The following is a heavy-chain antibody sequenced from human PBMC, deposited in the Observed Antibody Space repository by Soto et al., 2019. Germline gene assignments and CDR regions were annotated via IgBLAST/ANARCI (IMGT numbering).Heavy chain of an antibody. D-gene: IGHD6-19*01. CDR1: GYTFTSYD. Sequence: ASVKVSCKASGYTFTSYDINWVRQATGQGPEWMGWMNPDTGHTGSARKFRGRVSMTRNTSITTAYMELRSLRSDDTAIYYCARVGANNGWYFDSWGQGALVTVSS. CDR3: ARVGANNGWYFDS. CDR2: MNPDTGHT. V-gene: IGHV1-8*01. J-gene: IGHJ4*02.